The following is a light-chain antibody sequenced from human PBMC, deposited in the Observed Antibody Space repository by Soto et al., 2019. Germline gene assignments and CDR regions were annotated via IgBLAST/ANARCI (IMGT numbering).Light chain of an antibody. J-gene: IGKJ5*01. CDR3: QQYGSSPPIT. CDR2: GAS. CDR1: QSVSSSY. Sequence: EIVLTQSPGTLSLSPGERATLSCRASQSVSSSYLAWYQQKPGQGPRLLIYGASSRATGTPDRFSGSGSGTDFTLTISRLEPEDFAVYYCQQYGSSPPITFGQGTRLEIK. V-gene: IGKV3-20*01.